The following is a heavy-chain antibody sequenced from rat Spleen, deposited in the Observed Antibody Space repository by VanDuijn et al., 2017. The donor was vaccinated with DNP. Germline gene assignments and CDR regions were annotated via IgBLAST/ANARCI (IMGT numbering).Heavy chain of an antibody. V-gene: IGHV5-27*01. CDR3: TTPFDTTGITPYAMDA. Sequence: EVQLVESGGGLVQPGRSLKLSCAASGFSFSNYDMAWVRKAPTKGLEWVASITNSVGSTSYRDSVKGRFTISRDNAKSTLYLQMDSLRSEDTATYYCTTPFDTTGITPYAMDAWGQGTSVTVSS. CDR1: GFSFSNYD. D-gene: IGHD1-9*01. CDR2: ITNSVGST. J-gene: IGHJ4*01.